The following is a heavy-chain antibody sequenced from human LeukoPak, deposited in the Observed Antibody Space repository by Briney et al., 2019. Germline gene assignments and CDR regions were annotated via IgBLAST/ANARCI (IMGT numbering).Heavy chain of an antibody. V-gene: IGHV4-34*01. CDR2: INHSGST. CDR3: ASAVAGTGDAFDI. D-gene: IGHD6-19*01. Sequence: SETLSLTCAVYGGSFSGYYWSWIRQPPGKGLEWIGEINHSGSTNYNPSLKSRVIISVDTSKNQFSLKLSSVTAADTAVYYCASAVAGTGDAFDIWGQGTMVTVSS. CDR1: GGSFSGYY. J-gene: IGHJ3*02.